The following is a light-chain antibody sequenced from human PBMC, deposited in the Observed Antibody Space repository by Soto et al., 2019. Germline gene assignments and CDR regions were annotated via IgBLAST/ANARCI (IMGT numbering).Light chain of an antibody. J-gene: IGKJ4*01. CDR3: QQYNSYPS. V-gene: IGKV1-5*03. CDR2: KAS. CDR1: QSISSW. Sequence: DIQMTQSPSTLSASVGDRVTITFRASQSISSWLAWYQQKPGKAPKLLIYKASSLESGGPSRFSGSGSGTECTRTISSLQTDDVATYYCQQYNSYPSFGGGTKVEIK.